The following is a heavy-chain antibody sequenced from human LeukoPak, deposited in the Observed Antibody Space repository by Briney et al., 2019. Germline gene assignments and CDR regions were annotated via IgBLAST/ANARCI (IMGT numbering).Heavy chain of an antibody. Sequence: GGSLRLSCVASRFQFSSYAMSWVRQAPGRGLEWVANIKPGGSAEYYAASVKGRFTVSRDNAKNSLYLQMNNLRAEDTAVYYYARANNSSWHNWGQGTLVTVSS. D-gene: IGHD6-13*01. V-gene: IGHV3-7*01. CDR2: IKPGGSAE. CDR1: RFQFSSYA. CDR3: ARANNSSWHN. J-gene: IGHJ4*02.